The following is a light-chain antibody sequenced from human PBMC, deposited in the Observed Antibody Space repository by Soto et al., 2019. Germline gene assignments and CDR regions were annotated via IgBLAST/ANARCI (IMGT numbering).Light chain of an antibody. CDR3: SSYTSSSTVV. Sequence: QSVLTQPASVSGSPGQSITVSCTGTSSDVGGYNYVSWYQQHPGKAPKLMIYEVSSRLSGISARFSGTKSGNTASLTISGLQAADEANYYCSSYTSSSTVVFGGGTELAV. V-gene: IGLV2-14*01. CDR2: EVS. J-gene: IGLJ3*02. CDR1: SSDVGGYNY.